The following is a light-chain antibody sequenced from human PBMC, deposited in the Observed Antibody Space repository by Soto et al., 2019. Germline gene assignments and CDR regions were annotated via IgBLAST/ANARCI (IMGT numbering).Light chain of an antibody. J-gene: IGLJ3*02. CDR3: CSYVGTSTWV. CDR2: EVT. V-gene: IGLV2-23*02. Sequence: QPASMSGSPGQSVTISCTGTSSDVGTYNLVSWYQQHPGEVPKLIIYEVTKRPSGVSTRFSASKSGNTASLTISGLQAEDEAEYHCCSYVGTSTWVFGGGTKLTVL. CDR1: SSDVGTYNL.